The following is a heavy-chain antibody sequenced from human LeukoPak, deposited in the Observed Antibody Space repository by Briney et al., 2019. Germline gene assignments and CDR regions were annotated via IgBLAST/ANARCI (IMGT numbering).Heavy chain of an antibody. CDR3: AISRRRSCSSTSCPIDY. D-gene: IGHD2-2*01. J-gene: IGHJ4*02. V-gene: IGHV3-23*01. CDR2: ISGSGGST. CDR1: GFTFSSYA. Sequence: SGGSLRLSCAASGFTFSSYAMSWVRQAPGKGLEWVSAISGSGGSTYYGDSVKGRFTISRDNSKNTLYLRMNSLRAEDTAVYYCAISRRRSCSSTSCPIDYWGQGTLVTVSS.